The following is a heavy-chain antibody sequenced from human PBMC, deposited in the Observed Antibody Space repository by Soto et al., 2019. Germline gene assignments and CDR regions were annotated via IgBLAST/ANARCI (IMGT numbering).Heavy chain of an antibody. Sequence: GGSLRLSCATSGFTFINHAMTWVRQAPGKAPQWVATVDGSGAAPFYAESVKGRFTISRDNSKNTLYLQMNSLRAEDTAVYFCAKWEVFVTGHLATQSSLDSWGQGTLVTV. CDR2: VDGSGAAP. V-gene: IGHV3-23*01. CDR3: AKWEVFVTGHLATQSSLDS. CDR1: GFTFINHA. D-gene: IGHD3-9*01. J-gene: IGHJ4*02.